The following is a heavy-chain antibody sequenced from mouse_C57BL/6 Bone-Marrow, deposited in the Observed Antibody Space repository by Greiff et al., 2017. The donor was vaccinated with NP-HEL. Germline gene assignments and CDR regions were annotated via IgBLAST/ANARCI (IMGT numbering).Heavy chain of an antibody. CDR1: GYSFTSYY. D-gene: IGHD2-5*01. J-gene: IGHJ2*01. CDR2: IYPGSGNT. Sequence: VQLQQSGPELVKPGASVKISCKASGYSFTSYYIHWVKQRPGQGLEWIGWIYPGSGNTKYNEKFKGKATLTADTSSSTAYMQLSSLTSEDSAVYYCARGDYSNYPYFDYWGQGTTLTVSS. CDR3: ARGDYSNYPYFDY. V-gene: IGHV1-66*01.